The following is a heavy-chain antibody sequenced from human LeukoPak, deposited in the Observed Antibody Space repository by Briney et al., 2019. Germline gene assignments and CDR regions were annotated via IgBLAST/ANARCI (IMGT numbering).Heavy chain of an antibody. V-gene: IGHV3-48*04. CDR2: ISSSSSTI. Sequence: PGGSLRLSCAASGFTFSSYAMSWVRQAPGKGLEWVSYISSSSSTIYYADSVKGRFTISRDNAKNSLYLQMNSLRAEDTAVYYCARDGGYSYGWNWFDPWGQGTLVTVSS. D-gene: IGHD5-18*01. J-gene: IGHJ5*02. CDR1: GFTFSSYA. CDR3: ARDGGYSYGWNWFDP.